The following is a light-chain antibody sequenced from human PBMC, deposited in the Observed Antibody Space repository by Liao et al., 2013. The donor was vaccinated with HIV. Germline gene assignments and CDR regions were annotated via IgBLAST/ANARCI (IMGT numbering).Light chain of an antibody. J-gene: IGLJ3*02. Sequence: SYELTQPPSVSVAPGKTAGISCGGNNVGSTSVHWYQQKPGQAPVLVIYYDSDRPSGIPERFSGSKSGTTATLTISRVEAGDEADYYCQVWGTTTDHWVFGGGTKLTVL. CDR3: QVWGTTTDHWV. V-gene: IGLV3-21*04. CDR2: YDS. CDR1: NVGSTS.